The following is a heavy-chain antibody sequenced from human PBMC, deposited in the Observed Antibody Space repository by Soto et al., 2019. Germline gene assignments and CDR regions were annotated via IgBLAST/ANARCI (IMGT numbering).Heavy chain of an antibody. CDR2: IKRDGTGI. J-gene: IGHJ4*02. CDR1: GFSFGTYW. D-gene: IGHD2-2*01. CDR3: LDPLPSGNY. Sequence: EVQLVESGGGLVQPGGSLRLSCAASGFSFGTYWMHWVRQGPGTGLVWVSRIKRDGTGITYADSVRGRFTISRDNAKSSLFLQMNTLAVENTAVYYCLDPLPSGNYWGKGSLVTVS. V-gene: IGHV3-74*01.